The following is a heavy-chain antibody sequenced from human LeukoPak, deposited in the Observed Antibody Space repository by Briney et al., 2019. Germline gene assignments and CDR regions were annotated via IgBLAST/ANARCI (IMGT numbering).Heavy chain of an antibody. CDR1: GGSVSSGSDY. CDR3: ARKLDAFDI. J-gene: IGHJ3*02. V-gene: IGHV4-61*01. Sequence: PSETLSLTCTVSGGSVSSGSDYWSWIRQPPGKGLEWIGYIYYSGSTNYNPSLKSRVTISVDTSKNQFSLKLSSVTAADTAVYYCARKLDAFDIWGQGTMVTVSS. CDR2: IYYSGST. D-gene: IGHD1-1*01.